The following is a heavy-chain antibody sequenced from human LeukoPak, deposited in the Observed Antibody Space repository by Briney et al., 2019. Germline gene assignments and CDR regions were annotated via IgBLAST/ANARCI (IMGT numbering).Heavy chain of an antibody. CDR1: GGTFSSYA. CDR2: IIPIFGTA. D-gene: IGHD3-22*01. J-gene: IGHJ4*02. Sequence: ASVKVSCKASGGTFSSYAISWVRQAPGQGPEWMGGIIPIFGTANYAQKFQGRVTITADESTSTAYMELSSLRSEDTAVYYCARLDSSGSRWGWGQGTLVTVSS. CDR3: ARLDSSGSRWG. V-gene: IGHV1-69*13.